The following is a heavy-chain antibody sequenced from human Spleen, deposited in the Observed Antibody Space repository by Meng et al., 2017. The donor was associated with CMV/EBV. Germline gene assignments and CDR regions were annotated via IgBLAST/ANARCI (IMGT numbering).Heavy chain of an antibody. J-gene: IGHJ3*02. CDR2: ISWNSGSI. D-gene: IGHD1-26*01. CDR3: ARVGLGLDI. V-gene: IGHV3-9*01. CDR1: GFPFDDYA. Sequence: SLKISCAASGFPFDDYAMHWVRQGPGKGLEWVSGISWNSGSIAYGDSVKGRFTISRDNAKNSLYLQMNSLRADDTALYYCARVGLGLDIWGQGTLVTVSS.